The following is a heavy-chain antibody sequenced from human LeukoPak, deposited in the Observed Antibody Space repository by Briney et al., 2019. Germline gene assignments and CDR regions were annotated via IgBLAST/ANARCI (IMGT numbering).Heavy chain of an antibody. D-gene: IGHD3-22*01. Sequence: ASVKVSCKASGYTFTGYYMHWVRQAPGQGLEWMGWINPNSGGTNYAQKLRGRVTMTTDTSTSTAYMELRSLRSDDTAVYYCARGGYYDSSGYSDYWGQGTLVTVSS. CDR2: INPNSGGT. V-gene: IGHV1-2*02. CDR1: GYTFTGYY. J-gene: IGHJ4*02. CDR3: ARGGYYDSSGYSDY.